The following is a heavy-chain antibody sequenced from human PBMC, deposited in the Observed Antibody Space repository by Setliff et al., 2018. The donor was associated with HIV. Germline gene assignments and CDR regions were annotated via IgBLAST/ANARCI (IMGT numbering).Heavy chain of an antibody. CDR3: AREEKEYYYRSSVFGGSYMDV. J-gene: IGHJ6*03. D-gene: IGHD3-22*01. CDR2: IWHDGSNK. CDR1: GFIFSRFG. Sequence: GGSLRLSCASSGFIFSRFGMHWVRQAPGEGLEWVALIWHDGSNKWYADSVKGRFTISRDNSNNTLYLQMNSLRAEDTAVYYCAREEKEYYYRSSVFGGSYMDVWGKGTTVTVSS. V-gene: IGHV3-33*01.